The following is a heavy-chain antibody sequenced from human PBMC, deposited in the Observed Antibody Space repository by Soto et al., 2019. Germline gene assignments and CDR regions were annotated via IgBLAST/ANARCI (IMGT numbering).Heavy chain of an antibody. Sequence: SETLSLTCTVSGGSISSGDYYWSWIRQPPGKGLEWIGYIYYSGSTYYNPSLKSRVTISVDTSKNQFSLKLSSVTAADTAVYYGDRGGVLEWLLSSYYYYGMDVWGQGTMVTASS. D-gene: IGHD3-3*01. V-gene: IGHV4-30-4*01. CDR3: DRGGVLEWLLSSYYYYGMDV. CDR2: IYYSGST. CDR1: GGSISSGDYY. J-gene: IGHJ6*02.